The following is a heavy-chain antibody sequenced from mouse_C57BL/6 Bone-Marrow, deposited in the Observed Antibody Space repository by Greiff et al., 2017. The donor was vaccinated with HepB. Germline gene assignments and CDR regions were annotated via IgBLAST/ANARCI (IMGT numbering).Heavy chain of an antibody. D-gene: IGHD2-4*01. Sequence: VQLQQSGPVLVKPGASVKMSCKASGYTFTDYYMNWVKQSHGKSLEWIGVINPYNGGTSYNQKFKGKATLTVDKSSSTAYMELNSLTSEDSAVYYCAREDRGLRRAWFAYWGQGTLVTVSA. CDR3: AREDRGLRRAWFAY. V-gene: IGHV1-19*01. J-gene: IGHJ3*01. CDR2: INPYNGGT. CDR1: GYTFTDYY.